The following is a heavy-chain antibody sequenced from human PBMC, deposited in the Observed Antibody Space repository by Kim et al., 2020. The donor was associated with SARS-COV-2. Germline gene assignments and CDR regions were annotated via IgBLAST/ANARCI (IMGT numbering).Heavy chain of an antibody. D-gene: IGHD1-26*01. CDR3: AKGGAGGSYNVPYYYYGMDV. J-gene: IGHJ6*02. V-gene: IGHV3-23*01. CDR1: GFTFSSYA. CDR2: ISGSGGST. Sequence: GGSLRLSCAASGFTFSSYAMSWVRQAPGKGLEWVSAISGSGGSTYYADSVKGRFTISRDNSKNTLYLQMNSLRAEDTAVYYCAKGGAGGSYNVPYYYYGMDVWGQGTTVTVSS.